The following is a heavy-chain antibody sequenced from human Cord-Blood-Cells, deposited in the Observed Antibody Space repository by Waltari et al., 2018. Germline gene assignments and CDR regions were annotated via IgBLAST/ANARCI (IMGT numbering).Heavy chain of an antibody. CDR2: IYYRGGT. Sequence: QLQLQESGPGLVKPSETLSLTCTVSGGSISSSSYYWGWIRPPPGKGLEWSGSIYYRGGTNYNPSLKRRVTISVDTSKTQFALKLGSVTAADTAVYYCARRFTHTKEYSNYDYWGQGTLVTVSS. CDR1: GGSISSSSYY. D-gene: IGHD4-4*01. J-gene: IGHJ4*02. V-gene: IGHV4-39*01. CDR3: ARRFTHTKEYSNYDY.